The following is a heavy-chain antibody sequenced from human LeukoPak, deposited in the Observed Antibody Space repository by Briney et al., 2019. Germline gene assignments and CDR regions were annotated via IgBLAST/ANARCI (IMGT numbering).Heavy chain of an antibody. J-gene: IGHJ4*02. Sequence: GGSLRLSCAASGFTFSSYAMSWVRQAPGKGLEWVSPISGSGGSTYYADSVKGRFTISRDNSKNTLYLQMNSLRAEDTAVYYCAKDNKAIFGVVLRSYYFDYWGQGTLVTVSS. D-gene: IGHD3-3*01. CDR2: ISGSGGST. V-gene: IGHV3-23*01. CDR3: AKDNKAIFGVVLRSYYFDY. CDR1: GFTFSSYA.